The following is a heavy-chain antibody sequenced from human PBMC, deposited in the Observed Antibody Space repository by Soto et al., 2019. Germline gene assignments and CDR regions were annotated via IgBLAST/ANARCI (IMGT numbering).Heavy chain of an antibody. D-gene: IGHD5-12*01. J-gene: IGHJ4*02. Sequence: SVKVSCKASGGTFSNDIITWVRQAPGQGLEWMGRIIPLPDITNYAQKFQGRVTITADKSTSTAYMELNSLRSEDTAVYYCVRDSPIGSTYSGYDGIDYCGQGTLVTVSS. CDR1: GGTFSNDI. V-gene: IGHV1-69*04. CDR3: VRDSPIGSTYSGYDGIDY. CDR2: IIPLPDIT.